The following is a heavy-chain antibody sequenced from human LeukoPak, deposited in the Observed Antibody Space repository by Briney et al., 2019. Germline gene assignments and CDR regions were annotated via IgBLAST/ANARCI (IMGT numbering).Heavy chain of an antibody. D-gene: IGHD2-8*01. Sequence: SETLSLTCTVSGGSISSSYWSWIRQPPGKGLEWIGYIYYSGNTNYNPSLKSRVTISLDTSKNQFSLKLSSVTAADTAVYYCATEAGSNRYFDLWGRGTLVTVSS. CDR2: IYYSGNT. V-gene: IGHV4-59*01. CDR1: GGSISSSY. CDR3: ATEAGSNRYFDL. J-gene: IGHJ2*01.